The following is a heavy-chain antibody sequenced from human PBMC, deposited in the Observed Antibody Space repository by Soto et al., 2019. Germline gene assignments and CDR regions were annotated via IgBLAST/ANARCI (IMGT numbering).Heavy chain of an antibody. CDR2: ISPQSGGT. Sequence: QVQLVQSGSEVQKPGTSLKVSCKASGYTFSDYYVHWLRQAPGQGLEWMGWISPQSGGTHFSPKFEGRVTLTTDTSISTAFMVLSRLTSDDTAVYYCARGPRTQLWFANVYWGQGTLVTVSS. CDR3: ARGPRTQLWFANVY. D-gene: IGHD5-18*01. J-gene: IGHJ4*02. V-gene: IGHV1-2*02. CDR1: GYTFSDYY.